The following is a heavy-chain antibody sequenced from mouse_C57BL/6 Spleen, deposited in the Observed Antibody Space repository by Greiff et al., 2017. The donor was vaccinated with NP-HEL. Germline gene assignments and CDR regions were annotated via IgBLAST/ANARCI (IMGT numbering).Heavy chain of an antibody. J-gene: IGHJ1*03. Sequence: EVKLMESGGDLVKPGGSLKLSCAASGFTFSSYGMSWVRQTPDKRLEWVATISSGGSYTYYPDSVKGRFTISRDNAKNTLYLQMSSLKSEDTAMYYCDSRLNGSSSDRYFDVWGKGTTVTVSS. V-gene: IGHV5-6*02. CDR1: GFTFSSYG. CDR3: DSRLNGSSSDRYFDV. D-gene: IGHD1-1*01. CDR2: ISSGGSYT.